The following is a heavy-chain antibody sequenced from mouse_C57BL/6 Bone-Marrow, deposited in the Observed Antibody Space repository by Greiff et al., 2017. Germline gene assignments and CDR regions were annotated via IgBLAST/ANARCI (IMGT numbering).Heavy chain of an antibody. J-gene: IGHJ1*03. V-gene: IGHV8-8*01. Sequence: QVQLKESGPGILQPSQTLSLTCSFSGFSLSTFGMGVGWIRQPSGKGLEWLAHIWWDDDKYYNPALKSRLTISKDTSKNQVFLKIANVDTADTATYYCARIDHYGSSWYFDVWGTGTTVTVSS. CDR1: GFSLSTFGMG. CDR2: IWWDDDK. CDR3: ARIDHYGSSWYFDV. D-gene: IGHD1-1*01.